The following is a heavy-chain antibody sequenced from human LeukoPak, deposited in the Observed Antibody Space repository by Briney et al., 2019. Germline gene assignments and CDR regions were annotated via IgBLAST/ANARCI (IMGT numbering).Heavy chain of an antibody. J-gene: IGHJ5*02. CDR2: FDPEDGEA. Sequence: ASVKVSCKVSGYTLTELSMHWVRQAPGKGLEWMGGFDPEDGEAIYAQKFQGRVTMTEDTSTDTAYMELSSLRSEDTAVYYCATCMGSSLYGPQNWFDPWGRGTLVTVSS. CDR1: GYTLTELS. CDR3: ATCMGSSLYGPQNWFDP. V-gene: IGHV1-24*01. D-gene: IGHD6-13*01.